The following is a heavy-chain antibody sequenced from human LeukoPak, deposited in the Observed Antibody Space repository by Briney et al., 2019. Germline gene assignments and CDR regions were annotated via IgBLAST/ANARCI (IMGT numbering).Heavy chain of an antibody. CDR1: GYTFTGYY. D-gene: IGHD3-9*01. J-gene: IGHJ5*02. Sequence: ASVKVSCKASGYTFTGYYMHWVRQAPGQGLEWMGWINPNSGGTNYAQKFQGRVTMTRDTSISTAYMELSRLRSDDTAVYYCARGRYSEYNWFDPWGQGTLVTVSS. CDR2: INPNSGGT. CDR3: ARGRYSEYNWFDP. V-gene: IGHV1-2*02.